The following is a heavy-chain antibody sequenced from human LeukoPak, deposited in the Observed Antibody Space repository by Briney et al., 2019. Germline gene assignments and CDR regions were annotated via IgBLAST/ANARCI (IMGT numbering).Heavy chain of an antibody. D-gene: IGHD3-22*01. CDR2: IYHSGST. CDR3: ARLREGDYYDSSGYYQNDY. Sequence: PSETLSLTCAVSGYSISSGYYWGWIRQPPGKGPEWIGSIYHSGSTYYNPSLKSRVTISVDTSKNQFSLKLSSVTAADTAVYYCARLREGDYYDSSGYYQNDYWGQGTLVTVSS. CDR1: GYSISSGYY. V-gene: IGHV4-38-2*01. J-gene: IGHJ4*02.